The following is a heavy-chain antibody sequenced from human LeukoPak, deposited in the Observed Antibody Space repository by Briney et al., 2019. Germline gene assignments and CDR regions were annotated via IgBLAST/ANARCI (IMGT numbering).Heavy chain of an antibody. D-gene: IGHD3-3*01. Sequence: SETLSLTCAVYGGSFSGYYWSWIRQPPGKGLEWIGYIYYSGSTNYNPSLKSRVTISVDTSKNQFSLKLSSVTAADTAVYYCARGVPYDFWSGYYAGFDYWGQGTLVTVSS. CDR1: GGSFSGYY. CDR2: IYYSGST. CDR3: ARGVPYDFWSGYYAGFDY. V-gene: IGHV4-59*01. J-gene: IGHJ4*02.